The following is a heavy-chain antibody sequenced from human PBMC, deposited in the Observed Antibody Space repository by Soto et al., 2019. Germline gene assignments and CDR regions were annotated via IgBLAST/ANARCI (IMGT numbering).Heavy chain of an antibody. J-gene: IGHJ4*02. CDR1: GFTFSSYA. V-gene: IGHV3-23*01. Sequence: GGSLRLSCAASGFTFSSYAMSWVRQAPGKGLEWVSAISGSGGSTYYADSVKGRFTISRDNSKNTLYLQMNSLRAEDTAVYYCAKDYCGGDCYRGTRPAKHYFEYWGQGTLVTVSS. D-gene: IGHD2-21*02. CDR2: ISGSGGST. CDR3: AKDYCGGDCYRGTRPAKHYFEY.